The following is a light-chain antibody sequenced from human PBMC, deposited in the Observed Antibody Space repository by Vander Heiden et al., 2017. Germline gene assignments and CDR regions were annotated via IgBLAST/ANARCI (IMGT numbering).Light chain of an antibody. V-gene: IGKV1-5*03. CDR2: KAS. Sequence: DIQMTQSPSTLSASVGDRVTITCRASQSISSWLAWYQQKPGKAPKLLIYKASSLESGVPSRFSGSGSGTEFTLTISSLQPDDFATYYCRQYNSGWTFGQGTKVEIK. CDR1: QSISSW. J-gene: IGKJ1*01. CDR3: RQYNSGWT.